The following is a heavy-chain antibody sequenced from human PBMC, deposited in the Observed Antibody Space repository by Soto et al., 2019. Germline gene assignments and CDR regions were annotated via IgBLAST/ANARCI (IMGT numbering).Heavy chain of an antibody. D-gene: IGHD4-17*01. CDR3: AREIMTTVAIDY. J-gene: IGHJ4*02. Sequence: GGSLRLSCEGSGFRFDDYVMHWVRQAPGKGLEWVSGISSNSANIEYADSVKGRFTISRDNAKNSLYLQMNSLRVEDTAVYYCAREIMTTVAIDYWGQGTLVTVSS. V-gene: IGHV3-9*01. CDR2: ISSNSANI. CDR1: GFRFDDYV.